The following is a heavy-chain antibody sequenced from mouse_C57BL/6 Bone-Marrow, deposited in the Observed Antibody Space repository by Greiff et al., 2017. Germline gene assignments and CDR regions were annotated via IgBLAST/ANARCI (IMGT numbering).Heavy chain of an antibody. CDR3: TRGGYDYPYLDY. Sequence: VKLQESGAELVRPGASVTLSCKASGYTFTDYEMHWVKQTPVHGLEWIGAIDPETGGTAYNQKFKGKAILTADKSSSTAYMELRSLTSEDSAVYYCTRGGYDYPYLDYWGQGTTLTVSS. D-gene: IGHD2-4*01. CDR1: GYTFTDYE. J-gene: IGHJ2*01. V-gene: IGHV1-15*01. CDR2: IDPETGGT.